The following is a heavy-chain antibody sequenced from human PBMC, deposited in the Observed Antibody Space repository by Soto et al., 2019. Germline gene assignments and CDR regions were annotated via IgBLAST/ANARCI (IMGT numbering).Heavy chain of an antibody. J-gene: IGHJ4*02. CDR2: ISSAGGT. Sequence: EVQLVESGGGLVQPGGSLRLSCAASGITVTNCFMTWVRQAPGKGLEWVSVISSAGGTYYADSVKGRFTITRDNYRNTLYLQMNTPRAEDTAVYYGARDELGGAYDFWHGGQGTLVTVSS. CDR3: ARDELGGAYDFWH. V-gene: IGHV3-66*01. CDR1: GITVTNCF. D-gene: IGHD3-3*01.